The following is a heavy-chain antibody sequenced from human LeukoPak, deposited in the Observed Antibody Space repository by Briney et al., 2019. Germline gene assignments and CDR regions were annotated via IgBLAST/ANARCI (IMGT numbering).Heavy chain of an antibody. Sequence: GGSLRLSCTASGFTFSSYSMNWVRQAPGKGLEWVSSISSSSSYIYYADSVKGRFTISRDNAKNSLYLQMNSLRAEDTAVYYCASARGVTWFDPWGQGTLVTVSS. CDR3: ASARGVTWFDP. CDR1: GFTFSSYS. J-gene: IGHJ5*02. D-gene: IGHD3-10*01. CDR2: ISSSSSYI. V-gene: IGHV3-21*01.